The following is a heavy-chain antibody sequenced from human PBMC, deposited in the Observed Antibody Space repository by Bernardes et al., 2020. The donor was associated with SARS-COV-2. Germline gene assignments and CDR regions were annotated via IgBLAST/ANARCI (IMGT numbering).Heavy chain of an antibody. Sequence: SATLTLTCSVSGASISDYWSWIRQPPGKGLEWIGFISSTGTTNYDPSLKSRVTMSIDTSKNHFSLNLYSVTSADTAMYFCARGGASSRYFDFWGQGVLVTVSS. D-gene: IGHD6-13*01. J-gene: IGHJ4*02. CDR2: ISSTGTT. V-gene: IGHV4-59*01. CDR1: GASISDY. CDR3: ARGGASSRYFDF.